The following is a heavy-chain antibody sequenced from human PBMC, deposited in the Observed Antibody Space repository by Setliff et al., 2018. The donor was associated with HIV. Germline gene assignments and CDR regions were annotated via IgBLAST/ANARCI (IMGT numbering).Heavy chain of an antibody. CDR1: GASISSPIYY. V-gene: IGHV4-39*01. D-gene: IGHD6-13*01. Sequence: TSETLSLTCSVSGASISSPIYYWGWIRQAPGKGLEWIGNIYYNGNTNYKPSLEGRLTISVDTSKNQFSLSLSSVTATDTALYFCAAAEGQGPWYFFDNWGQGTQVTVSS. J-gene: IGHJ4*02. CDR2: IYYNGNT. CDR3: AAAEGQGPWYFFDN.